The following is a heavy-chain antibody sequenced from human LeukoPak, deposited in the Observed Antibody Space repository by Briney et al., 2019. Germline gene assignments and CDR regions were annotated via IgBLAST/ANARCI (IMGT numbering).Heavy chain of an antibody. CDR1: AFTFRNYG. J-gene: IGHJ4*02. CDR2: IRYDGGNK. D-gene: IGHD6-6*01. Sequence: GGSLRLSCAASAFTFRNYGMHWVRQAPGKGLEWVAFIRYDGGNKNYADSVKGRFTISRDNPKNTLYLQMNSLRAEDTAVYYCARGPRPEYWGQGTLVTVSS. V-gene: IGHV3-30*02. CDR3: ARGPRPEY.